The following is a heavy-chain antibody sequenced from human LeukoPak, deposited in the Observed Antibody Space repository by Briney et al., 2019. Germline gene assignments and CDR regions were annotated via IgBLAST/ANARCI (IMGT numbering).Heavy chain of an antibody. CDR2: IYYSGST. J-gene: IGHJ4*02. CDR3: ARSYDSSAYYLDY. V-gene: IGHV4-59*08. CDR1: GGSISSYH. D-gene: IGHD3-22*01. Sequence: PSETLSLTCTVSGGSISSYHWTWIRQPPGKGLEWIGHIYYSGSTNYSPSLKSRVTISVDTSKNQFSLKLSSVTAADTAVYYCARSYDSSAYYLDYWGQGTLVTVSS.